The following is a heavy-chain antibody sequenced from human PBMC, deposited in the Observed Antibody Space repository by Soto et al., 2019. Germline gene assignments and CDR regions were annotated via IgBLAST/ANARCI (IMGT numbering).Heavy chain of an antibody. CDR2: INPGNGNT. J-gene: IGHJ5*02. CDR3: ARKHSLDYIRWGLDP. CDR1: GYTFTSYG. Sequence: ASVKVSCKASGYTFTSYGMNWVRQAPGRGLEWMGWINPGNGNTKYSQKFQGRVTMTRDTSIDTAYLELTGLTSDDTATYYCARKHSLDYIRWGLDPWGQGTLVTVSS. V-gene: IGHV1-3*01. D-gene: IGHD4-4*01.